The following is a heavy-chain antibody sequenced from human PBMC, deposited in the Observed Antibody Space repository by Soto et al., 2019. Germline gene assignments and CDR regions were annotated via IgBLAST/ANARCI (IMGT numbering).Heavy chain of an antibody. CDR2: ISSSSSDK. D-gene: IGHD3-22*01. J-gene: IGHJ4*02. CDR3: ARGGDGNSGYFY. V-gene: IGHV3-11*05. CDR1: GVTFRDYY. Sequence: QVQLVESGGGLVKPGGSLRLSCSSSGVTFRDYYMSWIRQAPGKGLEWVSYISSSSSDKKYADSVKGRFTISRDNAKNSLYLQMNSLRAEDTAVYFCARGGDGNSGYFYWGQGTLVTVSS.